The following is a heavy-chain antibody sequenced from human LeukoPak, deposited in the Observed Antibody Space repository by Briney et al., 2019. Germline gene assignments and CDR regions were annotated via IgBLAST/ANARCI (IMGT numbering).Heavy chain of an antibody. Sequence: ASVKVSCKASGYTFTSHDINWVRQATGQGLEWMGWMNPNSGNTGYAQKFQGRVTMTRNTSISTAYMELSSLRSEDTAVYYCARGRGAARPFDYWGQGTLVTVSS. D-gene: IGHD6-6*01. J-gene: IGHJ4*02. CDR2: MNPNSGNT. CDR3: ARGRGAARPFDY. CDR1: GYTFTSHD. V-gene: IGHV1-8*01.